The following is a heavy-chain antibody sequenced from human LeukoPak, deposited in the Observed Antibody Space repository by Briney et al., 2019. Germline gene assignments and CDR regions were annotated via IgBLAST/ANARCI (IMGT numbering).Heavy chain of an antibody. CDR1: GDSVSSNSAA. D-gene: IGHD3-10*01. CDR3: ARMVGLVSDF. CDR2: TYYRSKWHS. V-gene: IGHV6-1*01. Sequence: SQTLSLTCAISGDSVSSNSAAWNWIRQSPSRGLEWLGRTYYRSKWHSYYAPSVKSRITINPDTSKNQFSLQLKSVTPEDTAVSYCARMVGLVSDFWGQGTLVTVSS. J-gene: IGHJ4*02.